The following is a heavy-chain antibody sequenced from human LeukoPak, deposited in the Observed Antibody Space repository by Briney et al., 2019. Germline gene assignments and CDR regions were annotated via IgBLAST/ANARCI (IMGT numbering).Heavy chain of an antibody. D-gene: IGHD3-22*01. Sequence: GGSLRLSCAASGFTFSNYAMSWVRQAPGKGLEWVSVVGWTGDSTFYADSVKGRFTISRDNSKNTLYLQMSSLRADDTAVYYCAKTYYYDSSGYLYYFDYWGQGTLVTVSS. V-gene: IGHV3-23*01. J-gene: IGHJ4*02. CDR2: VGWTGDST. CDR3: AKTYYYDSSGYLYYFDY. CDR1: GFTFSNYA.